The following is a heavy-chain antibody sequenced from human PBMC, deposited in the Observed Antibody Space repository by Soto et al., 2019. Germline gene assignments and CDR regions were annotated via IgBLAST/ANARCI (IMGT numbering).Heavy chain of an antibody. CDR3: ARDNHFYGSGSYFWFDP. J-gene: IGHJ5*02. CDR1: GGSISSYY. CDR2: IYYSGST. Sequence: KPSETLSLTCTVSGGSISSYYWSWIRQPPGKGLEWIGYIYYSGSTNYNPSLKSRVTISVDTSKNQFSLKLSSVTAADTAVYYCARDNHFYGSGSYFWFDPWGQGTLVTVSS. D-gene: IGHD3-10*01. V-gene: IGHV4-59*01.